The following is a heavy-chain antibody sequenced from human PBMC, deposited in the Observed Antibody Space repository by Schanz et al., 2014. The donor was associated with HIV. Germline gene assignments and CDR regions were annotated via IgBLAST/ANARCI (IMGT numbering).Heavy chain of an antibody. CDR1: GFAVSSYG. D-gene: IGHD1-7*01. V-gene: IGHV3-30*18. CDR3: AKDRITGTTGVPYYYYGMDV. CDR2: ISYDGSNK. Sequence: VPLVESGGGLIQPGGSLRLSCAASGFAVSSYGMHWVRQAPGKGLEWVAVISYDGSNKYYADSVKGRFTISRDNSKNTLYLQMNSLRAEDTAVYYCAKDRITGTTGVPYYYYGMDVWGQGTTVTVSS. J-gene: IGHJ6*02.